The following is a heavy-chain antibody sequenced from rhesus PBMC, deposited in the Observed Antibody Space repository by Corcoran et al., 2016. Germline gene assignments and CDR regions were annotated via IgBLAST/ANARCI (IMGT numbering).Heavy chain of an antibody. V-gene: IGHV4-80*01. CDR3: ARDPATGYFDF. CDR2: IDGSFGTT. D-gene: IGHD6-31*01. Sequence: QVQLQESGPGLVKPSETLSLICIVSGASISAHWWSWIRQPTGEGLEWVGEIDGSFGTTNYSPSLKSRVTISKDASRNQLSLKVTSVTAADTAVYYCARDPATGYFDFWGQGVLVPVSS. J-gene: IGHJ4*01. CDR1: GASISAHW.